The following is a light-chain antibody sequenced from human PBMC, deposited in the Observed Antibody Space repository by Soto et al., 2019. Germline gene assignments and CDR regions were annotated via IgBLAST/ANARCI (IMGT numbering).Light chain of an antibody. J-gene: IGLJ1*01. CDR1: SSDVGGHNS. Sequence: QSVLTQPASVSGSPGQSITISCTGTSSDVGGHNSVSWYQQHPGKAPKLMTYNVSNRPSGVSNRFSGSKSGNTASLTISGLLAEDEADYYCTSYTSSSTYVFGAGTKLTVL. CDR2: NVS. CDR3: TSYTSSSTYV. V-gene: IGLV2-14*01.